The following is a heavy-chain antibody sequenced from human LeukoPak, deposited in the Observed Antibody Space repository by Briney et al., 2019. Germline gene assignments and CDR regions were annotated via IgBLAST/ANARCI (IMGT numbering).Heavy chain of an antibody. V-gene: IGHV1-18*01. J-gene: IGHJ5*02. D-gene: IGHD6-13*01. CDR1: GYTFTSYG. CDR3: ARDAPYSSSWYEGDNWFDP. CDR2: TSGHNGNT. Sequence: GASVKVSCKASGYTFTSYGISWVRQAPGQGLEWMGWTSGHNGNTNYAQKLQGRDTMTTDTSTSTAYMELRSLRSDDTAVYYCARDAPYSSSWYEGDNWFDPWGQGTLVTVSS.